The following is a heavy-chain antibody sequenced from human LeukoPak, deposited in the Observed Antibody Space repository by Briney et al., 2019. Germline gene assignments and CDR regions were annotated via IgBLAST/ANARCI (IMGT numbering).Heavy chain of an antibody. Sequence: EASVKVSCKASGGTFSSYAISWVRQAPGQGLEWMGRIIPILGIANYAQKFQGRVTITADKSTSTAYMELSSLRSEDTAVYYCARDRGSGSYFFGDGRNWFDPWGQGTLVTVSS. CDR1: GGTFSSYA. J-gene: IGHJ5*02. CDR2: IIPILGIA. D-gene: IGHD1-26*01. V-gene: IGHV1-69*04. CDR3: ARDRGSGSYFFGDGRNWFDP.